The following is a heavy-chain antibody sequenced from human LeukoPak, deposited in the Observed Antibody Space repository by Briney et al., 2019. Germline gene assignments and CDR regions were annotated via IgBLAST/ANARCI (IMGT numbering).Heavy chain of an antibody. CDR2: ISGSGGST. CDR1: GFTFSSYA. Sequence: PGGSLRLSCAASGFTFSSYAMSWVRQAPGKGLEWVSAISGSGGSTYYADSVKGRFTISRDNSKNTLYLQMNSLRDEDTAVYYCATGRPITMIVVYFTWGQGTLVTVSS. CDR3: ATGRPITMIVVYFT. D-gene: IGHD3-22*01. J-gene: IGHJ5*02. V-gene: IGHV3-23*01.